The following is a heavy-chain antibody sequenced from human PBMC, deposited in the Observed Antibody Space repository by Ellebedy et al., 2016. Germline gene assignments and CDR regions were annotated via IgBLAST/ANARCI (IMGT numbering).Heavy chain of an antibody. D-gene: IGHD4-23*01. J-gene: IGHJ3*02. Sequence: GGSLRLSCKGSGYSFNSYWIAWVRQMPGKGLEWMGIIYPGDSETRYSPSFQGQVTISVDKSIRAAYLQWGSLKASDSAMYYCARHAFSGNSESHAFDIWGRGTMVTVSS. CDR1: GYSFNSYW. V-gene: IGHV5-51*01. CDR3: ARHAFSGNSESHAFDI. CDR2: IYPGDSET.